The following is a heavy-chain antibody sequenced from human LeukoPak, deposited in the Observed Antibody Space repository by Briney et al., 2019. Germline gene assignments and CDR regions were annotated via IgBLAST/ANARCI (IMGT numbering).Heavy chain of an antibody. CDR3: ARDSRNIVVVPAAVDY. CDR1: GFTFSSYS. D-gene: IGHD2-2*01. CDR2: IKQDGSEK. Sequence: GGSLRLTCAASGFTFSSYSMNWVRQAPGKGLEWVANIKQDGSEKYYVDSVKSRFTISRDNAKNSLYLQMNSLRAEDTAVYYCARDSRNIVVVPAAVDYWGQGTLVTVSS. J-gene: IGHJ4*02. V-gene: IGHV3-7*01.